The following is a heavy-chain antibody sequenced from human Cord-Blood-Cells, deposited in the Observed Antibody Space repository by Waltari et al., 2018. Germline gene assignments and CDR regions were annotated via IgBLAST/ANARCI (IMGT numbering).Heavy chain of an antibody. V-gene: IGHV3-30*04. Sequence: QVQLVESGGGVVQPGRSLRLSCAASGFTFSSYAMHWVRQAPGKGLEWVAVISYDGSNKYYADSVKGRFTISRDNSKNTLYLQMNSLRAEDTAVYYCARGGYIAVSPDYWGQGTLVTVSS. CDR1: GFTFSSYA. CDR3: ARGGYIAVSPDY. D-gene: IGHD6-6*01. J-gene: IGHJ4*02. CDR2: ISYDGSNK.